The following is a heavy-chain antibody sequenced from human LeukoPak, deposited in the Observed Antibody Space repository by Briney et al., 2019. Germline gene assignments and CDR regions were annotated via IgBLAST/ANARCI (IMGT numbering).Heavy chain of an antibody. Sequence: SETLSLTCTVSGVSIFSYYWTWIRQPPGQGLEWIGYSHYSGTTNYNPSLKSRVPISIDTSKSQFSLKLTSATAADTAIYYCATGRSIRYFDYWGQGTLLSVSS. CDR2: SHYSGTT. CDR3: ATGRSIRYFDY. CDR1: GVSIFSYY. D-gene: IGHD3-9*01. V-gene: IGHV4-59*08. J-gene: IGHJ4*02.